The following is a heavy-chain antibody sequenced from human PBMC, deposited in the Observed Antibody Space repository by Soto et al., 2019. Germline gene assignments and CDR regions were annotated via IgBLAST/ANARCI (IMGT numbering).Heavy chain of an antibody. Sequence: QVQLVQSGGEVKKPGASVTVSCKASGSSFSSYTINWVRQAPGQGLEWLGWIRAYNGNTKYVEKLQGRVTMTTDTSTSTAYMELRNLRSDDTAVYYCARESKKWPDFWGPGTLVTVSS. V-gene: IGHV1-18*04. J-gene: IGHJ4*02. D-gene: IGHD5-12*01. CDR2: IRAYNGNT. CDR1: GSSFSSYT. CDR3: ARESKKWPDF.